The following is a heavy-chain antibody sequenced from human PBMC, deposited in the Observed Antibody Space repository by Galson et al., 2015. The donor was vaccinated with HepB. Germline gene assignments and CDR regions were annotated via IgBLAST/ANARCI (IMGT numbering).Heavy chain of an antibody. Sequence: SVKVSCKASGYTFTSYAMHWVRQAPGQRLEWMGWINAGNGNTKYSQKFQGRVTITRDTSASTAYMELSSLRSEDTAVYYCARGAFGGATLTVWGQGTLVAVSS. CDR3: ARGAFGGATLTV. D-gene: IGHD1-26*01. CDR1: GYTFTSYA. CDR2: INAGNGNT. J-gene: IGHJ4*02. V-gene: IGHV1-3*01.